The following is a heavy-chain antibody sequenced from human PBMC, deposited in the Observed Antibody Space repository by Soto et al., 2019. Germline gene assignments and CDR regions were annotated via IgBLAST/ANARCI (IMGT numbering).Heavy chain of an antibody. V-gene: IGHV1-69*12. D-gene: IGHD3-3*01. J-gene: IGHJ4*02. CDR1: GGTFSSYA. CDR2: IIPIFGTA. CDR3: ARVPNRFLEWPGGDY. Sequence: QVQLVQSGAEVKKPGSSVKVSCKASGGTFSSYAISCVRQAPGQGLEWMGGIIPIFGTANYTQKFQGRVTITADESTSSAYMELSSLRSEDTAVYYCARVPNRFLEWPGGDYWGQGTLVTVSS.